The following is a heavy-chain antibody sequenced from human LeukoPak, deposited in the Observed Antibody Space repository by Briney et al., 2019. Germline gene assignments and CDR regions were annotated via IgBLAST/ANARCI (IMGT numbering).Heavy chain of an antibody. Sequence: PGGSLRLSCVASGFTFSSYSTNWVRQAPGKGLEWVSSISNSGASTDYADSVKGRFTISSDNAKNSLYLQMTSLRAEDTAVYYCARESRRYGSGSYPPDYWGRGTLVTVSS. CDR2: ISNSGAST. D-gene: IGHD3-10*01. J-gene: IGHJ4*02. CDR1: GFTFSSYS. CDR3: ARESRRYGSGSYPPDY. V-gene: IGHV3-21*06.